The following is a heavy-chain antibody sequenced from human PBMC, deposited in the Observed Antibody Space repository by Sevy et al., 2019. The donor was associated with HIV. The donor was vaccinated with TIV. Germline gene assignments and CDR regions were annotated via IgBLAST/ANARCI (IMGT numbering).Heavy chain of an antibody. V-gene: IGHV3-7*01. CDR3: ARDTGGIGLDV. D-gene: IGHD6-13*01. CDR1: GFTFSSHW. Sequence: GGSLRLSCAASGFTFSSHWMSWVRQAPGKGLEWVANIKRDGSEKSYVDSVKGRFTISRDNAKNSLSLQMNSLRAEDTAVYYCARDTGGIGLDVWGQGTTVTVSS. CDR2: IKRDGSEK. J-gene: IGHJ6*02.